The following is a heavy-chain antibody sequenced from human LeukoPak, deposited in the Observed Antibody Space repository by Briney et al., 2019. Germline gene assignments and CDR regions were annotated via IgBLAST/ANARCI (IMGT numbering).Heavy chain of an antibody. D-gene: IGHD3-22*01. J-gene: IGHJ5*02. CDR3: ARDSYLLNYYYDSSGYRPPQYWFDP. Sequence: PSETLSLACTVSGGSISSYYWGWIRQPPGKGLEWIGYIYYSGSTNYNPSLKSRVTISVDTSKNQFSLKLSSVPAADTAVYYCARDSYLLNYYYDSSGYRPPQYWFDPWGQGTLVTVSS. CDR1: GGSISSYY. CDR2: IYYSGST. V-gene: IGHV4-59*01.